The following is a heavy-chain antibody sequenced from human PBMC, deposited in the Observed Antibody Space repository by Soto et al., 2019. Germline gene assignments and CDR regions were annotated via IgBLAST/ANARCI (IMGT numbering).Heavy chain of an antibody. CDR1: GFSLSTSGVG. CDR3: AQTGYSSGQDY. CDR2: IYWDEDK. Sequence: QITLKESGPTLVKPTQTLTLTCTFSGFSLSTSGVGVGWIRQPPGKALEWLALIYWDEDKRYSPSLKSRLTITTDTTKNQVVLTKTNMDPVDTATYYCAQTGYSSGQDYWGQGTLVTVSS. J-gene: IGHJ4*02. D-gene: IGHD6-19*01. V-gene: IGHV2-5*02.